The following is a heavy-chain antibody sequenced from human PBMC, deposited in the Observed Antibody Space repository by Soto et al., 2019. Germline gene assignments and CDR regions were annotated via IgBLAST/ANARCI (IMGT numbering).Heavy chain of an antibody. Sequence: GGSLRLSCSASGFTFSSYAMHWVRQAPGKGLEYVSAISSNGGSTYYADSVKGRFTISRDNSKNTLYLQMSSLRAEDTAVYYCVKESDYGDYLFDYWGQGTLVTVSS. CDR1: GFTFSSYA. V-gene: IGHV3-64D*06. D-gene: IGHD4-17*01. CDR2: ISSNGGST. CDR3: VKESDYGDYLFDY. J-gene: IGHJ4*02.